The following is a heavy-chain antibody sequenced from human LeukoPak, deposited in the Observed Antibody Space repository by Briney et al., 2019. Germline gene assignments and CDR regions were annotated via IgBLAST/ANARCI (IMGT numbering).Heavy chain of an antibody. CDR2: TSGSGGST. Sequence: PGGSLRLSCAASGFTFSSYAMSWVRQAPGKGLEWVSATSGSGGSTYYADSVKGRFTISRDNSKNTLYLQMNSLRAEDTAVYYCAKATGKTYYYDSSGKASYDYWGQGTLVTVSS. D-gene: IGHD3-22*01. CDR1: GFTFSSYA. V-gene: IGHV3-23*01. J-gene: IGHJ4*02. CDR3: AKATGKTYYYDSSGKASYDY.